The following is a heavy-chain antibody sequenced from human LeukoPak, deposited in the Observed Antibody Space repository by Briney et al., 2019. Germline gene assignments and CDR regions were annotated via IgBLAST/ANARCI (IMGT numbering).Heavy chain of an antibody. CDR3: AKQEEVISTAAAGRWFDP. CDR2: IYSGGST. Sequence: PGGSLRLSCAASGFTVSTNYMSWVRQAPGKGLEWVSIIYSGGSTSYADSVKGRFTISRDNSKNTLYLQMNSLRAEDTAVYYCAKQEEVISTAAAGRWFDPWGQGTLVTVSS. CDR1: GFTVSTNY. V-gene: IGHV3-53*01. J-gene: IGHJ5*02. D-gene: IGHD6-13*01.